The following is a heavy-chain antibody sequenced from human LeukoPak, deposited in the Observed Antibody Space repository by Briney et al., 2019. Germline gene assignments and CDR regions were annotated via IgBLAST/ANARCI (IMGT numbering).Heavy chain of an antibody. CDR2: ISAYNGNT. V-gene: IGHV1-18*01. Sequence: XAPGQGLEWMGWISAYNGNTNYAQKLQGRVTMTTDTSTSTAYMELKSLRSDDTAVYYCARVGSGVPDYWGQGTLVTVSS. D-gene: IGHD6-19*01. CDR3: ARVGSGVPDY. J-gene: IGHJ4*02.